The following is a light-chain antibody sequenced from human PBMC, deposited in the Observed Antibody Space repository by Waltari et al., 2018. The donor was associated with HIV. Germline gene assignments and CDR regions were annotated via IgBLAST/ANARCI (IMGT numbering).Light chain of an antibody. V-gene: IGLV2-23*02. Sequence: QSALTQPASVSGSFGQSITISCTGTSSYVGSYNLVSWYQYHPGKAPKLIIYEVSKRPSGVSNRFSGSKSGNTASLTVSGLQAEDEAHYYCCSYARSGIPFGGGTKLTVL. CDR3: CSYARSGIP. CDR1: SSYVGSYNL. CDR2: EVS. J-gene: IGLJ2*01.